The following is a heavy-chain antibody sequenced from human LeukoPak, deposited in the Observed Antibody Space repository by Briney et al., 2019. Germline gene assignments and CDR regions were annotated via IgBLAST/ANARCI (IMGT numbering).Heavy chain of an antibody. Sequence: GASVKVSFKASGYTFTSYAMNWVRQAPGQGLEWMGWINTNTGNPTYAQGFTGRFVFSLDTSVSTAYLQISSLKAEDTAVYYCARESFSVGAAAGFDYWGQGTLVTVSS. CDR1: GYTFTSYA. CDR3: ARESFSVGAAAGFDY. D-gene: IGHD6-13*01. CDR2: INTNTGNP. J-gene: IGHJ4*02. V-gene: IGHV7-4-1*02.